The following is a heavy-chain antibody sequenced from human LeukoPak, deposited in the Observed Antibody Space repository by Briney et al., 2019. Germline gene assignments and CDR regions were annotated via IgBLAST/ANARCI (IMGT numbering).Heavy chain of an antibody. D-gene: IGHD6-6*01. V-gene: IGHV3-7*01. CDR1: GITFRTYV. J-gene: IGHJ4*02. CDR3: VRGTRSNSF. Sequence: PGGSLRLSCAASGITFRTYVMSWVRQAPGKGLECVAYIKEDGSDKNYVDSVKGRFTISRDNAKSSLYLQMNSLRVEDTAVYYCVRGTRSNSFWGQGTQVTVSS. CDR2: IKEDGSDK.